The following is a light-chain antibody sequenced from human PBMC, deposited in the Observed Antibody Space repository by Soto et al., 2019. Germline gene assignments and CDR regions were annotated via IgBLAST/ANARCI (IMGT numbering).Light chain of an antibody. CDR2: AAS. CDR3: QQSYRSPYT. J-gene: IGKJ2*01. V-gene: IGKV1-39*01. CDR1: QSINIY. Sequence: QLTQSPSSLSASVGDRVTVTCRAGQSINIYLNWYQQKPGKAPTLLIYAASSLQSGVPSRFSGGGSRTDFTLTITSLQAEDFATYYCQQSYRSPYTFGQGTKLEI.